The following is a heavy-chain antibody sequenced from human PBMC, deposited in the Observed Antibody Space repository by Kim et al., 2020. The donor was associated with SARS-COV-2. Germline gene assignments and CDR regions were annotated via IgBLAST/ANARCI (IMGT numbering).Heavy chain of an antibody. CDR3: VRASEFTSGFHP. J-gene: IGHJ5*02. Sequence: GQADFVKGRFTISRDNAKNSLYLQMNSLRPEDTALYYCVRASEFTSGFHPWGQGTLVTVSS. V-gene: IGHV3-20*03. D-gene: IGHD2-2*01.